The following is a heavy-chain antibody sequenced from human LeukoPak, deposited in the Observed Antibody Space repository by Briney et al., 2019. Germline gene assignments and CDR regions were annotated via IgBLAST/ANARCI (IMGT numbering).Heavy chain of an antibody. D-gene: IGHD1-26*01. CDR3: ARGYSGSYYGV. CDR1: GGSISNYY. CDR2: IFYSGST. Sequence: PETLSLTCTVSGGSISNYYWSWIRQPPGKGLEWIGYIFYSGSTNYNPSLKSRVTISVDTSKNQFSLQLSSVTAADTAVYYCARGYSGSYYGVWGQGTLVTVSS. V-gene: IGHV4-59*01. J-gene: IGHJ4*02.